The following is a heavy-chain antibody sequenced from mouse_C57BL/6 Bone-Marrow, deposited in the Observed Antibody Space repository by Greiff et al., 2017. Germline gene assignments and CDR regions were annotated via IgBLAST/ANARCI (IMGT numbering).Heavy chain of an antibody. D-gene: IGHD4-1*01. CDR3: ARLAGTYFDY. J-gene: IGHJ2*01. CDR2: ISSGGSYT. V-gene: IGHV5-6*01. Sequence: EVMLVESGGDLVKPGGSLKLSCAASGFTFSSYGMSWVRQTPDKRLEWVATISSGGSYTYSPDSVKGRFTISRDNAKNTLYLQMSSLKSEDTAMYYCARLAGTYFDYWGQGTTLTVSS. CDR1: GFTFSSYG.